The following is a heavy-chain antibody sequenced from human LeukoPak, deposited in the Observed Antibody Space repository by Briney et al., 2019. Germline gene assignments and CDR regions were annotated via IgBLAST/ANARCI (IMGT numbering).Heavy chain of an antibody. D-gene: IGHD5-24*01. CDR3: ARERVEMTTNDAFDM. CDR2: IIPIFGTA. V-gene: IGHV1-69*13. Sequence: SVKVSCKASGGTFSRYDISWVRQAPGHGLEWMGGIIPIFGTANYAQKFRGRVAITADESTSTAYMELSSLRSEDTAVYYCARERVEMTTNDAFDMWGQGTMVTVSS. J-gene: IGHJ3*02. CDR1: GGTFSRYD.